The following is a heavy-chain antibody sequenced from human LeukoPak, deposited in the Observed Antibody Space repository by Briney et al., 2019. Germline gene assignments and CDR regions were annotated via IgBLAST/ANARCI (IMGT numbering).Heavy chain of an antibody. CDR1: GVTLSNYA. CDR2: ISSSGSGGNT. CDR3: AKAQRDFVVVVGATRDYYYYGLDV. D-gene: IGHD2-15*01. V-gene: IGHV3-23*01. Sequence: GGSLRLSCVASGVTLSNYAMSWARQAPGKGLEWVSGISSSGSGGNTYYADSVKGRFTLSRDNSKNTLNLQMNSLRAEDTAVYYCAKAQRDFVVVVGATRDYYYYGLDVWGQGTTVTVSS. J-gene: IGHJ6*02.